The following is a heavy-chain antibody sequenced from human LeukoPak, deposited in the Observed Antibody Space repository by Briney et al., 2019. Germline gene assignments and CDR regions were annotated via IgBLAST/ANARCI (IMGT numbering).Heavy chain of an antibody. CDR3: AKERGPYSSGWLSFDH. D-gene: IGHD6-19*01. Sequence: GGSLRLSCAASGFTFSSYGMHWVRQAPGKGLEWVAVISYDGSNKYYADSVKGRFTISRDNSKNTLYLQMNSLRAEDTAVYYCAKERGPYSSGWLSFDHWGQGTLVTVSS. V-gene: IGHV3-30*18. CDR2: ISYDGSNK. CDR1: GFTFSSYG. J-gene: IGHJ4*02.